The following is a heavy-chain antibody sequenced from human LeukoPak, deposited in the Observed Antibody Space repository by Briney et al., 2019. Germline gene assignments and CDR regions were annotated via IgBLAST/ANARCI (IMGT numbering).Heavy chain of an antibody. J-gene: IGHJ4*02. D-gene: IGHD3-10*01. V-gene: IGHV4-31*03. CDR3: ARTTYYYGSGSYHYYFDY. CDR1: GGSISSGGYY. Sequence: SETLSLTCTVSGGSISSGGYYWRWIRQHPGKGLEWIGYIYYSGSTYYNPSHKSRVTISVDTSKNQFSLKLSSVTAADTAVYYCARTTYYYGSGSYHYYFDYWGQGTLVTVSS. CDR2: IYYSGST.